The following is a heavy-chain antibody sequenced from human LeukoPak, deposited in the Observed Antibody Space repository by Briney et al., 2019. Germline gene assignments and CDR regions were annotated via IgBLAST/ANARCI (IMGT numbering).Heavy chain of an antibody. D-gene: IGHD3-9*01. CDR1: GFTVSSDS. CDR2: IYSGGST. V-gene: IGHV3-53*01. J-gene: IGHJ6*03. Sequence: GGSLRLSCTVSGFTVSSDSMSWVRQAPGKGLEWVSFIYSGGSTHYSDSVKGRFTISRDNAKNSLYLQMNSLRAEDTAVYYCARTPLTGYPPYYYYYMDVWGKGTTVTVSS. CDR3: ARTPLTGYPPYYYYYMDV.